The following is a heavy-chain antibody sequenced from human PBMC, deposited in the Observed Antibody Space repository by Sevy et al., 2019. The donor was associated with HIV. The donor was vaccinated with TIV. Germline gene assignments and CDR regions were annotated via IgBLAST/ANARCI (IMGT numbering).Heavy chain of an antibody. D-gene: IGHD3-16*01. CDR2: IRQDGSEK. V-gene: IGHV3-7*01. CDR1: GFNFSSYS. Sequence: GGSLRLSCVVSGFNFSSYSMSWVRQAPGRGLEWVANIRQDGSEKYYVDSVKGRFTISRDNAKNALYLQMNSLRAEDTAVYYCARAIGLGYWGQGTLVTVSS. CDR3: ARAIGLGY. J-gene: IGHJ4*02.